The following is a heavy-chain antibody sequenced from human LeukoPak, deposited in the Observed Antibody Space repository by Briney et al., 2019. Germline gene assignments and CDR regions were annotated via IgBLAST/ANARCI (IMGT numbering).Heavy chain of an antibody. Sequence: PGGSLRLSCAASGFTFSSYSMNWVRQAPGKGVEWVSYISSSSSTIYYPDSVKGRFTISRHNAKNSLYLQMNSLRAEDTAVYYCASGAYGDWLWGQGTLVTVSS. D-gene: IGHD4-17*01. V-gene: IGHV3-48*01. CDR2: ISSSSSTI. CDR1: GFTFSSYS. CDR3: ASGAYGDWL. J-gene: IGHJ4*02.